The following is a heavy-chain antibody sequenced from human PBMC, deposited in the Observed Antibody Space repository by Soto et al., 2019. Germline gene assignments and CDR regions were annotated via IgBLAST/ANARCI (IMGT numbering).Heavy chain of an antibody. CDR1: GFTFSSYW. D-gene: IGHD1-26*01. J-gene: IGHJ2*01. CDR2: INSDGSST. V-gene: IGHV3-74*01. Sequence: EVPLVESGGGLVQPGGSLRLSCAASGFTFSSYWMHWVRQAPGKGLVWVSRINSDGSSTSYADSVKGRFTISRDNAKNTLYLQMNSLRAEDTGVYYCARGGSLNWYFDLWGRGTLVTVSS. CDR3: ARGGSLNWYFDL.